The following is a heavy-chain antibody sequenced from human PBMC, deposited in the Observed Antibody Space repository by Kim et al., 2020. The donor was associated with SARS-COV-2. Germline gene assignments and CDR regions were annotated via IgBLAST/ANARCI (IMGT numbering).Heavy chain of an antibody. CDR2: IYYSGST. CDR3: ARVGVDVVVPAAREDYYYGMDV. V-gene: IGHV4-39*07. D-gene: IGHD2-2*01. J-gene: IGHJ6*02. Sequence: SETLSLTCTVSGGSISSSSYYWGWIRQPPGKGLEWIGSIYYSGSTYYNPSLKSRVTISVDTSKNQFSLKLSSVTAADTAVYYCARVGVDVVVPAAREDYYYGMDVWGQGTTVTVSS. CDR1: GGSISSSSYY.